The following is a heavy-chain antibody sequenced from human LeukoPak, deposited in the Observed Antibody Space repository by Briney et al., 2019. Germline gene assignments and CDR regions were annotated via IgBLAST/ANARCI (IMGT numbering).Heavy chain of an antibody. CDR1: GFSFSGHW. V-gene: IGHV3-7*03. D-gene: IGHD3-10*01. CDR3: ARGDYYGSGSYYHDAFDA. Sequence: GGSLRLSCTASGFSFSGHWMHWARQLPGKGLEWVANIKPDGSEKHYVDSVKGRLTIARDNAKNSLYLQMNSLRAEDTAVYYYARGDYYGSGSYYHDAFDAWGQGTMVTVSS. J-gene: IGHJ3*01. CDR2: IKPDGSEK.